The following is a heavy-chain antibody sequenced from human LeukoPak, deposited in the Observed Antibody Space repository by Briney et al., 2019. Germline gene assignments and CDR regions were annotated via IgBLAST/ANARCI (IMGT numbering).Heavy chain of an antibody. CDR1: GGSISSSNW. Sequence: SGTLSLTCAVSGGSISSSNWWSWVRQPPGKGLEWIGEIYHSGSTNYNASLKSRVTISVDTSKNQFSLKFNLVNAADTAVYYCARLVEYGSSSFDSWGQGTLVTVSS. J-gene: IGHJ4*02. CDR2: IYHSGST. V-gene: IGHV4-4*02. D-gene: IGHD6-6*01. CDR3: ARLVEYGSSSFDS.